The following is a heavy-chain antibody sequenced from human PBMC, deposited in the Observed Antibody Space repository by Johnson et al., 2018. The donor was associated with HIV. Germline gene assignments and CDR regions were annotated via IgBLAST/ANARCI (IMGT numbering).Heavy chain of an antibody. CDR2: TSYDGTNK. CDR1: GFTVTNYA. D-gene: IGHD2-15*01. J-gene: IGHJ3*02. CDR3: AREIVVEVAATLISGAFDI. V-gene: IGHV3-30*04. Sequence: QVQLVESGGGVVQPGRSLRLSCAASGFTVTNYAMHWVRQAPGKGLEWVAVTSYDGTNKYNADSVKGRFTISRDNSKNTLFMQMNSLRAEDTAVYYCAREIVVEVAATLISGAFDIWGQGTMVTVSS.